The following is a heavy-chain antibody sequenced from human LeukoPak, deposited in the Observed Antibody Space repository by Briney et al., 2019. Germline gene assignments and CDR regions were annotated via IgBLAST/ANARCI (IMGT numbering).Heavy chain of an antibody. Sequence: RTSETLSLTCTVSGSSISSGYYWGWIRQPPGKGLEWIGSIYHSGSTYYNPSLKSRVTISVDTSKNQFPLKLSSVTAADTAVYYCARAAKYYGSGSDNYFDYWGQGTLVTVSS. CDR1: GSSISSGYY. D-gene: IGHD3-10*01. CDR3: ARAAKYYGSGSDNYFDY. CDR2: IYHSGST. V-gene: IGHV4-38-2*02. J-gene: IGHJ4*02.